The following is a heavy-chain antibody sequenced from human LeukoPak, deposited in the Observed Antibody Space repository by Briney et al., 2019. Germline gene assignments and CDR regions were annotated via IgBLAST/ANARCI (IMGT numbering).Heavy chain of an antibody. CDR2: ISSSSSYI. CDR1: GFTFSSYS. Sequence: PGGSLRLSCAASGFTFSSYSMTWVRQAPGKGLEWVSSISSSSSYIYYADSVKGRFTISRDNSKNTLYLQMNSLRAEDTAVYYCAKDPMYSSGWFPYWGQGTLVTVSS. D-gene: IGHD6-19*01. V-gene: IGHV3-21*01. J-gene: IGHJ4*02. CDR3: AKDPMYSSGWFPY.